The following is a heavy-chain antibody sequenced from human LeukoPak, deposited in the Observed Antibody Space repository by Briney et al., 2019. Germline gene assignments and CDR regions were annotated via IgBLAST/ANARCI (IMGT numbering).Heavy chain of an antibody. J-gene: IGHJ4*02. Sequence: GGSLRLSCAASGFTLSNYAMYWVRQAPGKGLEYVSAISSNGGSTYYANSVKGRFTISRDNSKNTLYLQMGSLRAEDMAVYYCARYRCSSTSCFVDYWGQGTLVTVSS. CDR3: ARYRCSSTSCFVDY. V-gene: IGHV3-64*01. CDR2: ISSNGGST. CDR1: GFTLSNYA. D-gene: IGHD2-2*01.